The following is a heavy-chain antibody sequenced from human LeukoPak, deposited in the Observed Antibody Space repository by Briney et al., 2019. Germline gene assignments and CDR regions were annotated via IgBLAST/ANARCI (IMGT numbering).Heavy chain of an antibody. V-gene: IGHV1-69*04. CDR3: ARADSSGWPW. D-gene: IGHD6-19*01. J-gene: IGHJ4*02. Sequence: GSSVKVSCKASGGTFSSYAISWVRQAPGQGLEWMGRIIPILGIANYAQKFQGRITITADKSTSTAYMELSSLRSEDTAVYYCARADSSGWPWWGQGTLVTVSS. CDR1: GGTFSSYA. CDR2: IIPILGIA.